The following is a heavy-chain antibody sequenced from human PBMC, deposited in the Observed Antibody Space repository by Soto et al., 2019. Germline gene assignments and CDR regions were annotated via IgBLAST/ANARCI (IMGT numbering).Heavy chain of an antibody. CDR3: ARAPGYRSSWYMVY. V-gene: IGHV1-69*12. D-gene: IGHD6-13*01. CDR1: GGTFSSYA. J-gene: IGHJ4*02. Sequence: QVQLVQSGAEVKKPGSSVKVSCKASGGTFSSYAISWVRQAPGQGLEWMGGIIPIFGTANYAQKFQGRVTXXAXEXXSTAYLELSSLRSEDTAVYYCARAPGYRSSWYMVYWGQGTLVTVSS. CDR2: IIPIFGTA.